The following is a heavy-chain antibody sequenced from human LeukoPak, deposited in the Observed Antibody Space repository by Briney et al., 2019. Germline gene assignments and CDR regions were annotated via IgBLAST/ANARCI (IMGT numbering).Heavy chain of an antibody. CDR3: ARGRYSSSWYGS. J-gene: IGHJ5*01. V-gene: IGHV4-59*01. D-gene: IGHD6-13*01. Sequence: PSETLSLTCTVSGGSISSYYWSWIRQPPGKGLEWIGYIYYSGSTNYNPSLKSRITISVDTSKNQFSLKLSSVTAADTAVYYCARGRYSSSWYGSWGQGTLVTVS. CDR2: IYYSGST. CDR1: GGSISSYY.